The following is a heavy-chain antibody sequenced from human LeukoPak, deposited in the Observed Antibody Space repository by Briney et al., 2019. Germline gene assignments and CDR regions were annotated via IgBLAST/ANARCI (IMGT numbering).Heavy chain of an antibody. Sequence: SETLSLTCAVYGGSFSGYYWSWIRQPPGKGLEWIGEINHSGSTNYNPSLKSRVTISVDTSKNQFSLKLSSVTAADTAVYYCARDQWGIRSYYYYMDVWGKGTTVTVSS. CDR1: GGSFSGYY. V-gene: IGHV4-34*01. CDR3: ARDQWGIRSYYYYMDV. D-gene: IGHD2-8*01. CDR2: INHSGST. J-gene: IGHJ6*03.